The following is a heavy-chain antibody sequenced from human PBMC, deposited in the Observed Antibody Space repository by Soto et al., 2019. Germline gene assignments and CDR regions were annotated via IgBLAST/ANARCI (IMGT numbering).Heavy chain of an antibody. CDR1: GGSFSGYY. D-gene: IGHD4-17*01. J-gene: IGHJ1*01. Sequence: PSETLSLTCAVYGGSFSGYYWNWIRQPPGKGLEWIGEINHSGSTNYNPSLKSRGTISVDTSKNQFSLKLSSVTAADTAVYYCARSRSTVSPSCFQRWGQGTLVTVPS. V-gene: IGHV4-34*01. CDR3: ARSRSTVSPSCFQR. CDR2: INHSGST.